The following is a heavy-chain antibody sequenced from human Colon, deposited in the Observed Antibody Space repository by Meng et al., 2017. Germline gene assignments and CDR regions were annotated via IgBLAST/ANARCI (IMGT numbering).Heavy chain of an antibody. Sequence: ASVKVSCKASGYTFTNYYMHWVRQAPGQGLEWMGIINTSVGYTSHAQKFQGRATMTRDTSTSTVHMEVSSLRSADTAVYYCARASRVLGGFDYWGQGTLVTVSS. CDR2: INTSVGYT. J-gene: IGHJ4*02. V-gene: IGHV1-46*01. D-gene: IGHD3-16*01. CDR1: GYTFTNYY. CDR3: ARASRVLGGFDY.